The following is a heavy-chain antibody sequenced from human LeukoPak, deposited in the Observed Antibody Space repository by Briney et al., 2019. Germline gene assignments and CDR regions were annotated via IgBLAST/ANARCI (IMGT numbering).Heavy chain of an antibody. J-gene: IGHJ4*02. V-gene: IGHV3-53*01. CDR1: GFTVSSSY. D-gene: IGHD3-10*01. CDR3: AREEYNSGSFLDY. Sequence: GGSLRLSCAASGFTVSSSYMNWVRQAPGKGLEWVSVIYSGGSTYYADSVEGRFTISRDNSKNTLYLQMNSLRAEDTAVYYCAREEYNSGSFLDYWGQGSLVTVSS. CDR2: IYSGGST.